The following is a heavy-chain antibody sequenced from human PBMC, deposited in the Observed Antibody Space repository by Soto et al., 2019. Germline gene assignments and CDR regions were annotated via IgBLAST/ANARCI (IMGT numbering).Heavy chain of an antibody. Sequence: SAVKVSCKASGGTFSSYAISWVRQAPGQGLEWMGGIIPIFGTANYAQKFQGRVTITADESTSTAYMELSSLRSEDTAVYYCARGGIFLRDSTASEIFDPSVHGALVTGSS. CDR1: GGTFSSYA. V-gene: IGHV1-69*13. D-gene: IGHD3-3*01. J-gene: IGHJ5*02. CDR3: ARGGIFLRDSTASEIFDP. CDR2: IIPIFGTA.